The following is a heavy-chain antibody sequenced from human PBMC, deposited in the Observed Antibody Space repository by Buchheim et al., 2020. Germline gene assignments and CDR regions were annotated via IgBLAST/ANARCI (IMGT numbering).Heavy chain of an antibody. D-gene: IGHD3-10*01. V-gene: IGHV3-13*01. CDR2: IGTAGDT. CDR3: AREAYGSGSYYPSYYFDY. J-gene: IGHJ4*02. Sequence: EVQLVESGGGLVQPGGSPRLSCAASGFTFSSYDMHWVRQATGKGLEWVSAIGTAGDTYYPGSVKGRFTISRENAKNSLYLQMNSLRAGDTAVYYCAREAYGSGSYYPSYYFDYWGQGTL. CDR1: GFTFSSYD.